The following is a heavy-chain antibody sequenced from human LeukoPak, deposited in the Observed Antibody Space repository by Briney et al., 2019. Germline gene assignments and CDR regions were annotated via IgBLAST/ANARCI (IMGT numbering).Heavy chain of an antibody. CDR1: GFTFRDYT. CDR3: AKGKAAGLLDWFDP. D-gene: IGHD6-19*01. V-gene: IGHV3-23*05. CDR2: IVTSYVGT. Sequence: GGSLRLSCAASGFTFRDYTMAWVRQAPGKGLQWVASIVTSYVGTYYVDSVAGRFVVSRDNSKNILHLQMNRLRVEDTAMYFCAKGKAAGLLDWFDPWGPGTLVTVSS. J-gene: IGHJ5*02.